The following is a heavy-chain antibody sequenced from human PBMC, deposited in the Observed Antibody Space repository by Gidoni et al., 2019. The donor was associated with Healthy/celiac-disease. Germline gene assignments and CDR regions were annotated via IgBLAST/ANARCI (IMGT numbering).Heavy chain of an antibody. CDR2: ISGSGGST. D-gene: IGHD3-9*01. Sequence: EVQLLESGGGLVQPGGSLRLSYAASGFTFRSYAMRWVRQAPGKGLEWVSAISGSGGSTYYADSVKGRFTISRDKSKNTLYLQMNSLRAEDTAVYYCATMTFYDILTGYYIAWGPNWFDPWGQGTLVTVSS. J-gene: IGHJ5*02. V-gene: IGHV3-23*01. CDR1: GFTFRSYA. CDR3: ATMTFYDILTGYYIAWGPNWFDP.